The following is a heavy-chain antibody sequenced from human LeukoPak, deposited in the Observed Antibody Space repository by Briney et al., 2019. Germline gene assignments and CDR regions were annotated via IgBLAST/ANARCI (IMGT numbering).Heavy chain of an antibody. CDR3: AKAGRGYSYGYADY. CDR2: ISGSGGST. Sequence: GGSLRLSCAASGFTFSSYGMSWVRQAPGKGLEWVSAISGSGGSTYYADSVKGRFTISRDNSKNTLYLQMNSLRAEDTAVYYCAKAGRGYSYGYADYWGQGTLVTVSS. CDR1: GFTFSSYG. D-gene: IGHD5-18*01. V-gene: IGHV3-23*01. J-gene: IGHJ4*02.